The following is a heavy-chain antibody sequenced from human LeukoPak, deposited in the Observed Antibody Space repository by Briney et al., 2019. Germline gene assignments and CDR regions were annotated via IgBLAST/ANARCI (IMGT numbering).Heavy chain of an antibody. CDR1: GGSFSGYY. CDR2: INHSGST. D-gene: IGHD2-15*01. V-gene: IGHV4-34*01. J-gene: IGHJ2*01. CDR3: ARRWPYCSGGSCYWYFDL. Sequence: SETLSLTCAVYGGSFSGYYWSWIRQPPGKGLEWIGEINHSGSTKFSPSPKSRVTISLDTSENQFSLKLSSLTAADTAVYYRARRWPYCSGGSCYWYFDLWGRGTLVTVSS.